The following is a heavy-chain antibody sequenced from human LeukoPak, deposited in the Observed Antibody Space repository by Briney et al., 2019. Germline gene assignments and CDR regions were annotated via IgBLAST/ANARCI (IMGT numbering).Heavy chain of an antibody. J-gene: IGHJ5*02. CDR3: ARAAEVDIALFDP. Sequence: PGGSLRLSCAASGFTLSSYSMNWVRQAPGKGLGWVSYISSSSSTIYYADSVKGRFTISRDNAKNSLYLQMNSLRDEDTAVYYCARAAEVDIALFDPWGQGTLVTVSS. CDR1: GFTLSSYS. D-gene: IGHD5-12*01. CDR2: ISSSSSTI. V-gene: IGHV3-48*02.